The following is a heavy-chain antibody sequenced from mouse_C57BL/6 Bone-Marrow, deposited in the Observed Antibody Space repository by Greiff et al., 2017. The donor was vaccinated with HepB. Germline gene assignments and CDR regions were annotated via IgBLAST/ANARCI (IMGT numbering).Heavy chain of an antibody. J-gene: IGHJ2*01. D-gene: IGHD2-1*01. Sequence: QVQLQQSDAEFVKPGASVKISCTVSGYTFTDNTIHWMKQRPEQGLEWIGYIYPRDGSTKYNEKFKGKATLTADKSSSTAYMQLNSLTSEESAVYCCARTGNSYYFDYWGQGTTLTVSS. CDR3: ARTGNSYYFDY. CDR2: IYPRDGST. CDR1: GYTFTDNT. V-gene: IGHV1-78*01.